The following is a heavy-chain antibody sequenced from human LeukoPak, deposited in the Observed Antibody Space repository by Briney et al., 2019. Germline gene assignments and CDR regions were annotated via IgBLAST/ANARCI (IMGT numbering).Heavy chain of an antibody. CDR1: GFTFSSYG. Sequence: PGGSLRLSCAAYGFTFSSYGMHWVRQAPGKGVEWVAVISYDGSNKYYADSVKGRFTISRDNSKNTLYLQMNSLRAEDTAVYYCAIPHWYASYGDYEKVFDYWGQGTLVTVSS. V-gene: IGHV3-30*03. D-gene: IGHD4-17*01. CDR2: ISYDGSNK. CDR3: AIPHWYASYGDYEKVFDY. J-gene: IGHJ4*02.